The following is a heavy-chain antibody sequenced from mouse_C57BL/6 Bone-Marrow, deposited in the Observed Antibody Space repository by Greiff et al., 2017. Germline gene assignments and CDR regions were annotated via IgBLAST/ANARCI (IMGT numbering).Heavy chain of an antibody. CDR2: ISDGGSYT. V-gene: IGHV5-4*01. CDR1: GFTFSSYA. D-gene: IGHD2-4*01. CDR3: ARHYDCDIYAMDY. J-gene: IGHJ4*01. Sequence: DVQLVESGGGLVKPGGSLKLSCAASGFTFSSYAMSWVRQTPEKRLEWVATISDGGSYTYYPDNVKGRFTFSRDNAKNNQYLQMSHLKSEDTATYYYARHYDCDIYAMDYWGQGTTVTVSS.